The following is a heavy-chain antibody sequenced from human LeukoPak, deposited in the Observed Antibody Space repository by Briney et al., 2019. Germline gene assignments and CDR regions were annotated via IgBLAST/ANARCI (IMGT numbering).Heavy chain of an antibody. D-gene: IGHD2-15*01. CDR1: GGSISSYY. J-gene: IGHJ4*02. CDR2: IYYSGST. V-gene: IGHV4-59*01. Sequence: PSETLSLTCTVSGGSISSYYWSWIRQPPGKGLEWIGYIYYSGSTNYNPPLKSRVTISVDTSKNQFSLKLSSVTAADTAVYYCARGARYCSGGSCYSPLNYGGQGTLVTVSS. CDR3: ARGARYCSGGSCYSPLNY.